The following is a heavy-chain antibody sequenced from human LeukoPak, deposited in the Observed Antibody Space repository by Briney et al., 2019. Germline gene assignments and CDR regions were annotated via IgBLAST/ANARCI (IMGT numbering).Heavy chain of an antibody. CDR1: GGSISSHY. CDR3: ARVNYDFWSGYYYYYYYYMDA. J-gene: IGHJ6*03. Sequence: PSETLSLTCTVSGGSISSHYWSWIRQPPGKGLEWIGHIYYSGSTNYNPSLKSRVTISVDTSKNQFSLKLSSVTAADTAVYYCARVNYDFWSGYYYYYYYYMDAWGKGTTVTVSS. V-gene: IGHV4-59*11. CDR2: IYYSGST. D-gene: IGHD3-3*01.